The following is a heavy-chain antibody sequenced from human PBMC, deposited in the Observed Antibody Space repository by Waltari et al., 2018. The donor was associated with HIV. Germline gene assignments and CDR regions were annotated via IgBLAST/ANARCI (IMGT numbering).Heavy chain of an antibody. V-gene: IGHV4-4*02. J-gene: IGHJ6*02. D-gene: IGHD3-22*01. Sequence: QVQLQESGPGLVKPSGTLSLTCAVSGGSITSSNWWSWVRQPPGKGLGWIGEIYHSGSTNYNPSLKSRVTISLDKSKNQFSLKLSSVTAADTALYYCAGSRSSGSSVYYGMDVWGQGTTVTVSS. CDR2: IYHSGST. CDR1: GGSITSSNW. CDR3: AGSRSSGSSVYYGMDV.